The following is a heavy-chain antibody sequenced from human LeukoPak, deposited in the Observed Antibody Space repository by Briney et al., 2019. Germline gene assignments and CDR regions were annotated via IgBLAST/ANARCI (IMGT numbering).Heavy chain of an antibody. CDR2: IRQEGNKK. CDR1: GFIFSNYW. V-gene: IGHV3-7*01. D-gene: IGHD4-17*01. Sequence: GGSLRLSCAASGFIFSNYWMSWLRQAPGKGLEWVANIRQEGNKKNYVDSVEGRFTIYRDNVQNSVYLQMTSLRAEGTAVYYCATDTGHGYFESWGQGTLVTVSS. CDR3: ATDTGHGYFES. J-gene: IGHJ4*02.